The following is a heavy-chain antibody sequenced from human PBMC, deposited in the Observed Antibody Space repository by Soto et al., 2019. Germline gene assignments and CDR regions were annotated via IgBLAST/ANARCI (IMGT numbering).Heavy chain of an antibody. V-gene: IGHV4-59*08. Sequence: QVQLQESGPGLMKPSETLSLTCTVSGDSISSYYWSWIRQPPGKGLEWIGYAYYGGNTNYNPSLKSRVTISVDTSKSQFALKLNSVTGADTAVYYCAKHLSAWLRMEAFDVWGPGTMVTVSS. D-gene: IGHD5-12*01. CDR2: AYYGGNT. CDR1: GDSISSYY. J-gene: IGHJ3*01. CDR3: AKHLSAWLRMEAFDV.